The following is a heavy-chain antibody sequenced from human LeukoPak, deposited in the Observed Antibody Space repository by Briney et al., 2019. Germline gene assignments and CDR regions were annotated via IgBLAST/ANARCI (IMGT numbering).Heavy chain of an antibody. D-gene: IGHD6-13*01. Sequence: QPGRSLRLSCAASGFTFSRYGMYWVRQAPGKGLEWVANIKQDGSEKYYVDSVKGRFTISRDNAKNSLYLQMNSLRAEDTAVYYCARVAEAAAFDSWGQGTLVTVSS. CDR3: ARVAEAAAFDS. J-gene: IGHJ4*02. CDR2: IKQDGSEK. V-gene: IGHV3-7*01. CDR1: GFTFSRYG.